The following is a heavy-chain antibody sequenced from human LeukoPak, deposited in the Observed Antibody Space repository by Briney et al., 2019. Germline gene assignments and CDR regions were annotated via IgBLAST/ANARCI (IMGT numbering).Heavy chain of an antibody. CDR1: GDSIISYY. CDR2: IYYNGTT. V-gene: IGHV4-59*08. Sequence: SETLSLTCIVSGDSIISYYWSWIRQPPGKGLEWIGYIYYNGTTNYNPSLKSRVTISVDTSKNQFSLKLSSVTAADTAVYYCARRARDYYDSSGYYRVETYYFDYWGQGTLVTVSS. D-gene: IGHD3-22*01. J-gene: IGHJ4*02. CDR3: ARRARDYYDSSGYYRVETYYFDY.